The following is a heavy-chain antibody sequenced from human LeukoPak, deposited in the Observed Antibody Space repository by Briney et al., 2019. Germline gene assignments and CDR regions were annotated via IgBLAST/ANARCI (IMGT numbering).Heavy chain of an antibody. CDR2: MKGDGSEI. V-gene: IGHV3-7*01. CDR3: ARPAYTAAYDL. CDR1: GFVFSTYW. J-gene: IGHJ3*01. Sequence: GGSLRLSCAASGFVFSTYWMMWARQAPGKGLEWVANMKGDGSEIHYVDSVKGRFTISRDNAKNLLYLQMNSLRPEDTAVYYCARPAYTAAYDLWGQGTKVTVSS. D-gene: IGHD3-16*01.